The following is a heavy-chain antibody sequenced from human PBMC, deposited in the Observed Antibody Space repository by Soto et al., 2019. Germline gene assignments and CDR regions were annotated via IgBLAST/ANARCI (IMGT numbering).Heavy chain of an antibody. CDR2: IYPYHSDT. J-gene: IGHJ3*02. V-gene: IGHV5-51*01. Sequence: LGESLKISCEASGYDFTFYWIGWVRQLPGKGLEWMWIIYPYHSDTRYSPSFQGQVTISADKSITTAFLQWSSLEASDTGMYYCERHKGDQSAFEIWGQGTMVTVAS. CDR1: GYDFTFYW. CDR3: ERHKGDQSAFEI.